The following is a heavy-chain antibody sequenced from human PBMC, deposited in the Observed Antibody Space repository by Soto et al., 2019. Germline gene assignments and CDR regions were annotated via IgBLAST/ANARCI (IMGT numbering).Heavy chain of an antibody. CDR1: GDSLSSNSFY. J-gene: IGHJ5*02. D-gene: IGHD6-13*01. CDR3: ARVAGSSSWYGSSYNWFDP. Sequence: PSETLSLTCTVSGDSLSSNSFYWGWIRQTPGKGLEWIGSIYYNGFTYYNPSLKSRLTISVDTSKNQFSLKLSSVTAADTAVYYCARVAGSSSWYGSSYNWFDPWGQGTLVTVSS. CDR2: IYYNGFT. V-gene: IGHV4-39*07.